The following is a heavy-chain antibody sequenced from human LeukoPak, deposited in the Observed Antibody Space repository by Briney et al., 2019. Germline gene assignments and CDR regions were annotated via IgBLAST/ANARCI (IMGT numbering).Heavy chain of an antibody. CDR3: ARDSFDYSNYGSWAYYYYYGMDV. V-gene: IGHV3-33*01. CDR1: GFTFSSYG. CDR2: MWYDGSNK. D-gene: IGHD4-11*01. J-gene: IGHJ6*02. Sequence: PGGSLRLSCAASGFTFSSYGMHWVRQAPGKGLEWVAVMWYDGSNKYYADSVKGRFTISRDNSKNTLYLQMNSLRAEDTAVYYCARDSFDYSNYGSWAYYYYYGMDVWGQGTTVTVSS.